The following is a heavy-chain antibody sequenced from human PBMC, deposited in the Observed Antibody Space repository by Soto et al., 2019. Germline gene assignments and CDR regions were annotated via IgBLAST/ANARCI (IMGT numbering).Heavy chain of an antibody. CDR2: ISSTTNYI. V-gene: IGHV3-21*06. Sequence: GGSLRLSCAASGFTFTRYSMNWVRQAPGKGLEWVSAISSTTNYIYYGDAMRGRFTISRDKGKNSLYLEMHSLRAEDTAVYYCARESEDLTSNLDYWAQGTLVPVSS. CDR1: GFTFTRYS. CDR3: ARESEDLTSNLDY. J-gene: IGHJ4*02.